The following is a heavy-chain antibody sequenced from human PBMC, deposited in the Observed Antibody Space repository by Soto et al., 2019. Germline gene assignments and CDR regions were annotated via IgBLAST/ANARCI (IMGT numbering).Heavy chain of an antibody. D-gene: IGHD6-13*01. CDR3: ARRGAGTYFDN. V-gene: IGHV3-23*01. CDR1: GFTFSSYA. CDR2: ISGSGGST. Sequence: GGSLRLSCAASGFTFSSYAMRWVRQAPGKGLEWVSSISGSGGSTYYADSVKGRFTISRDNSKNTLYLQMNILRLEDTAVYYYARRGAGTYFDNWGQGTLVTVSS. J-gene: IGHJ4*02.